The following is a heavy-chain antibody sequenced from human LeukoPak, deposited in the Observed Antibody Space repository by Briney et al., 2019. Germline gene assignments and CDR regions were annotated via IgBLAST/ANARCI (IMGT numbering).Heavy chain of an antibody. D-gene: IGHD4-17*01. J-gene: IGHJ3*02. CDR1: GYTFTGYH. Sequence: GAAVKVSCKASGYTFTGYHMHWVRQAPGQGLEWMGWINPNSGGTNYAQKFQGRVTMTRDTSVSTAYMELSRLRSDDTAVYYCATPMKRHDYVDSHVAFDIWGQGTMVTVSS. CDR2: INPNSGGT. V-gene: IGHV1-2*02. CDR3: ATPMKRHDYVDSHVAFDI.